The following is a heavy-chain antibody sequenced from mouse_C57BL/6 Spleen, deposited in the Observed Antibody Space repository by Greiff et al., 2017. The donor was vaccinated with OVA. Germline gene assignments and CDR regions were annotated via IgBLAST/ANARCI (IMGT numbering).Heavy chain of an antibody. CDR3: ARDPLRRDAMDY. Sequence: EVQLQQSGPELVKPGASVKISCKASGYTFTDYYMNWVKQSHGKSLEWIGDINPNNGGTSYNQKFKGKATLTVDKSSSTAYMELRSLTSEDSAVYYCARDPLRRDAMDYWGQGTSVTVSS. CDR1: GYTFTDYY. CDR2: INPNNGGT. D-gene: IGHD1-2*01. J-gene: IGHJ4*01. V-gene: IGHV1-26*01.